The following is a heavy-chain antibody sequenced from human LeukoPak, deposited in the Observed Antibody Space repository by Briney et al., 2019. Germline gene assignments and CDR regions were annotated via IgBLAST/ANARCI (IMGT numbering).Heavy chain of an antibody. CDR3: ARAAGYCSSTSCYHTQGGNWFDP. D-gene: IGHD2-2*01. J-gene: IGHJ5*02. CDR2: IYYSGST. CDR1: GGSISSGSYY. V-gene: IGHV4-30-4*08. Sequence: SETLSLTCTVSGGSISSGSYYWSWIRQPPGKGLEWIGYIYYSGSTYYNPSLKSRVTISVDTSKNQFSLKLSSVTAADTAVYYCARAAGYCSSTSCYHTQGGNWFDPWGQGTLVTVSS.